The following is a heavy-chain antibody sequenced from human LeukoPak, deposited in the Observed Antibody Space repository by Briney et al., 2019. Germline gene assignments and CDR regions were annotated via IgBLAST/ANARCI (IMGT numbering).Heavy chain of an antibody. J-gene: IGHJ6*03. V-gene: IGHV4-39*01. CDR1: GGSISSSSYY. CDR2: IYYSGST. D-gene: IGHD6-19*01. Sequence: NPSETLSLTCTVSGGSISSSSYYWGWIRQPPGKGLEWIGSIYYSGSTYYNPSLKSRVTISVDTSKNQFSLKLSPVTAADTAVYYCAQVAGTPYYYYYYMDVWGKGTTVTVSS. CDR3: AQVAGTPYYYYYYMDV.